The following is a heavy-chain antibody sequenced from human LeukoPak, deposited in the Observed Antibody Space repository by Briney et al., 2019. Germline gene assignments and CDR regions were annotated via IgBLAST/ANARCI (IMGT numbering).Heavy chain of an antibody. J-gene: IGHJ3*01. Sequence: SETLSLSCSVSGGSISSSSSPWGWLRQPPGKGLEWIGSSSYTGKTYYNPSLLSRVSISVDTVNNQFSLKVTSVSAGDTAVYXXXXXXXXXYGSGSSAVHLWGQGTRVTVSP. V-gene: IGHV4-39*01. CDR1: GGSISSSSSP. D-gene: IGHD3-10*01. CDR2: SSYTGKT. CDR3: XXXXXXXYGSGSSAVHL.